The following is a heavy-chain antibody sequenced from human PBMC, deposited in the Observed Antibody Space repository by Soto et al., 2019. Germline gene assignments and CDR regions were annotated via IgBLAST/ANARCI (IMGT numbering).Heavy chain of an antibody. CDR3: ARDHAHSGYDWDYYGMDV. J-gene: IGHJ6*02. CDR1: GYTFTSYG. V-gene: IGHV1-18*01. D-gene: IGHD5-12*01. Sequence: QVQLVQSGAEVKKPGASVKVSCKASGYTFTSYGISWVRQAPGQGLEWMGWISAYNGNTNYAQKLQGRVTMTTDTSTSTAYMELRILRSDDTAVYYCARDHAHSGYDWDYYGMDVWGQGTTVTVSS. CDR2: ISAYNGNT.